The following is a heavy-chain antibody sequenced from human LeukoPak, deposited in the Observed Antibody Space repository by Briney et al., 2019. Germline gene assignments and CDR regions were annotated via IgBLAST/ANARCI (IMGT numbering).Heavy chain of an antibody. D-gene: IGHD3-9*01. Sequence: ASVKVSCKASGGTFSSYAISWVRQAPGQGLEWMGWISAYNGNTNYAQKLQGRVTMTTDTSTSTAYMELRSLRSDDTAVYYCARWETYYDILTGYPLGGWFDPWGQGTLITVSS. CDR1: GGTFSSYA. J-gene: IGHJ5*02. V-gene: IGHV1-18*01. CDR3: ARWETYYDILTGYPLGGWFDP. CDR2: ISAYNGNT.